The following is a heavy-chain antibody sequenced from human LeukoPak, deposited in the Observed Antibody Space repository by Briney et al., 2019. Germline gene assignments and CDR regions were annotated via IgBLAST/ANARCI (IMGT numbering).Heavy chain of an antibody. V-gene: IGHV3-74*01. Sequence: SGGSLRLSCAASGFTFSTYWMHWVRQAPGKGLVWVSRINTDGSSTTYADSVKGRFTLSRDNARNTLFLQMNSLRAEDTAVYYCARDPKNNYFDYWGQGTLVTVSS. J-gene: IGHJ4*02. CDR3: ARDPKNNYFDY. CDR1: GFTFSTYW. CDR2: INTDGSST.